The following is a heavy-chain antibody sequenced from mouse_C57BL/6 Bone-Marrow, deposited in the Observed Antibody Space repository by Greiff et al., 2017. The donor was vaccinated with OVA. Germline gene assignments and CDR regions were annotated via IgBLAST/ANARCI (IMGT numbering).Heavy chain of an antibody. J-gene: IGHJ1*03. D-gene: IGHD2-4*01. CDR2: INYDGSSN. V-gene: IGHV5-16*01. CDR1: GFTFSDYY. CDR3: AREIIYYDTSYWYFDV. Sequence: EVHLVESEGGLVQPGSSMTLSCTASGFTFSDYYMAWVRQVPEKGLEWVANINYDGSSNYYLASVKSRFLIARDNAKNILYLQMCILESDDTATYYCAREIIYYDTSYWYFDVWGTGTTVTVSS.